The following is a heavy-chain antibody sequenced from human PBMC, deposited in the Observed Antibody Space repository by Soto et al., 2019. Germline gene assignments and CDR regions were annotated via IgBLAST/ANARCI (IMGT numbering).Heavy chain of an antibody. D-gene: IGHD2-2*01. CDR3: ARGRGGWFINQLLNAFDI. CDR2: IYYSGST. CDR1: GGAISSRY. Sequence: PSEARSRTGTVGGGAISSRYWSGMLQRPGKGLEWIGYIYYSGSTNYNPSLKSRVTISVDTSKNQFSLKLSSVTAADTAVYYCARGRGGWFINQLLNAFDIWGQGTMVT. J-gene: IGHJ3*02. V-gene: IGHV4-59*11.